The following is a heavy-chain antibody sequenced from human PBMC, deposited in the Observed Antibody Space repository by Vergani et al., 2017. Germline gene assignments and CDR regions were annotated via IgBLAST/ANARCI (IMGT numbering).Heavy chain of an antibody. CDR2: IYYSGST. D-gene: IGHD6-19*01. CDR1: GGSVSSGSYY. Sequence: QVQLQQWGAGLLKPSETLSLTCTVSGGSVSSGSYYWSWIRQPPGKGLEWIGYIYYSGSTNYNPSLKSRVTISVDTSKNQFSLKLSSVTXADTAVYYCARVAAVAGPDDYWGQGTLVTVSS. V-gene: IGHV4-61*01. J-gene: IGHJ4*02. CDR3: ARVAAVAGPDDY.